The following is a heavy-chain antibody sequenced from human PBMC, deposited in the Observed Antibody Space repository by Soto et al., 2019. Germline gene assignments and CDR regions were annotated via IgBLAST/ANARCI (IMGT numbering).Heavy chain of an antibody. J-gene: IGHJ6*02. CDR2: ISGSGGST. V-gene: IGHV3-23*01. Sequence: GGSLRLSCAASGFTFSSYAMSWVRQAPGKGLEWVSAISGSGGSTYYADSVKGRFTISRDNSKNTLYLQMNSLRAEDTAVYYCAYCNSISCYAIRTLYYYYGMDVWGQGTTVTVS. CDR1: GFTFSSYA. CDR3: AYCNSISCYAIRTLYYYYGMDV. D-gene: IGHD2-2*01.